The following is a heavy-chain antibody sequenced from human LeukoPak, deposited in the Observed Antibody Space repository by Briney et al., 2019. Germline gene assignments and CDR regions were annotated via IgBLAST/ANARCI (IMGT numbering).Heavy chain of an antibody. CDR1: GGTFSSYT. D-gene: IGHD5-24*01. Sequence: GSSVKVSCKASGGTFSSYTISWVRQAPGQGLEWMGRIIPILGIANYAQKFQGRVTITADKSTRTAYMELSSLRSEDTAVYYCARASTLATIPTLDYWGQGTLVTVSS. CDR2: IIPILGIA. CDR3: ARASTLATIPTLDY. V-gene: IGHV1-69*02. J-gene: IGHJ4*02.